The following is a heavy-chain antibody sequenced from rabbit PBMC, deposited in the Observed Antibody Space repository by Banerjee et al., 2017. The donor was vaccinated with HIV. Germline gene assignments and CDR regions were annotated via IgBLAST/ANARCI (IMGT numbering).Heavy chain of an antibody. Sequence: QQQLEESGGGLVKPGGTLTLTCTASGIDFSSVYYICWVRQAPGKGLEWIGCIDGIGSGSTYYATWAKGRFTISKTSSTTVTLQMTSLTAADTATYFCAREQYAGYAGYGYVDLWGPGTLVTVS. D-gene: IGHD6-1*01. CDR3: AREQYAGYAGYGYVDL. V-gene: IGHV1S45*01. J-gene: IGHJ4*01. CDR2: IDGIGSGST. CDR1: GIDFSSVYY.